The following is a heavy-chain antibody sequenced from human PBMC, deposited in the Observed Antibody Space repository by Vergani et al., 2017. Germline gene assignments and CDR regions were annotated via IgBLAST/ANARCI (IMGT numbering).Heavy chain of an antibody. CDR3: ARVRAVGKQGWYTSGY. J-gene: IGHJ4*02. Sequence: QVQLVQSGAEVKKPGASVKVSCKASGYTFTGYYMHWVRQAPGQGLEWMGWINPNSGGTNYAQKFQGRVTMTRDTSISTAYMELSRLRSDDTAVYYCARVRAVGKQGWYTSGYWGQGTLVTVSS. V-gene: IGHV1-2*02. CDR1: GYTFTGYY. CDR2: INPNSGGT. D-gene: IGHD6-19*01.